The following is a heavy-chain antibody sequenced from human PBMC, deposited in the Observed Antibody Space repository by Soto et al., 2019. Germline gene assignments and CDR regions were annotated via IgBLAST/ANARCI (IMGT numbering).Heavy chain of an antibody. V-gene: IGHV3-11*05. CDR1: GFTFSDYY. D-gene: IGHD3-10*01. Sequence: QVQLVESGGGLVKPGGSLRLSCAASGFTFSDYYMSWIRQAPGKGLEWVSYISSSSSYTNYTDSVKGRFTISRDNAKNSLYLEMNSLRAEDTAVYYCAGGGDYYGSGSYYYFDYWGQGTLVTVSS. J-gene: IGHJ4*02. CDR3: AGGGDYYGSGSYYYFDY. CDR2: ISSSSSYT.